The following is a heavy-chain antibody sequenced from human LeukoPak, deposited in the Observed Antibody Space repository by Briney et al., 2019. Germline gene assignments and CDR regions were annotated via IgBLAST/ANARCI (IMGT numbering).Heavy chain of an antibody. CDR1: GYSISNGYY. J-gene: IGHJ4*02. CDR2: IYHTGST. CDR3: ARVSGYDWESFYDY. D-gene: IGHD5-12*01. Sequence: SETLSLTCTVSGYSISNGYYWGWIRQPPGKGLEWIGSIYHTGSTYYNLSLKSRFTISVDTSKNQFSLNLSSVTAADTAVYYCARVSGYDWESFYDYWGQGGLVTVSS. V-gene: IGHV4-38-2*02.